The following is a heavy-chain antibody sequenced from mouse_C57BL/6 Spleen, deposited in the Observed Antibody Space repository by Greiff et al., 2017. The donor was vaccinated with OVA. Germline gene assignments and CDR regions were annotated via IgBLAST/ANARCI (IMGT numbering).Heavy chain of an antibody. CDR1: GYTFTSYW. D-gene: IGHD1-1*01. J-gene: IGHJ3*01. CDR3: ARSRDYYGSSPFAY. CDR2: IYPGSGST. Sequence: QVQLKQPGAELVKPGASVKMSCKASGYTFTSYWITWVKQRPGQGLEWIGDIYPGSGSTNYNEKFKSKATLTVDTSSSTAYMQLSSLTSEDSAVYYCARSRDYYGSSPFAYGGQGTLVTVSA. V-gene: IGHV1-55*01.